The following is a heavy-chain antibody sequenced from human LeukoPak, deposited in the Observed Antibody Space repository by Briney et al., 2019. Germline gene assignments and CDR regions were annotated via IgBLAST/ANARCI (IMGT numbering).Heavy chain of an antibody. V-gene: IGHV1-2*02. CDR3: ARDFGFWSGYSSFDY. D-gene: IGHD3-3*01. CDR2: INPNSGGT. J-gene: IGHJ4*02. CDR1: GYTFTGYY. Sequence: ASVKVSCKASGYTFTGYYMHWVRQAPGQGLEWMGWINPNSGGTNYAQKFQVRGTMTRDTSISTAYMELSRLRSDDTAVYYCARDFGFWSGYSSFDYWGQGTLVTVSS.